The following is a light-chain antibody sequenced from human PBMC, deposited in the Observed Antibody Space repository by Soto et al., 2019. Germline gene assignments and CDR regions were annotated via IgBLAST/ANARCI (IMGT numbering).Light chain of an antibody. CDR1: QSVLYSSNNKNY. J-gene: IGKJ4*01. CDR3: QQYYSTPLT. V-gene: IGKV4-1*01. Sequence: DIVITQAPDSLAFSLGERATINCKSSQSVLYSSNNKNYLVWYQQKPGQPPKLLLYWASTRESGVPDRFSGSGSGTDFTLTISSLQAEDVAVYYCQQYYSTPLTFGGGTKVDIK. CDR2: WAS.